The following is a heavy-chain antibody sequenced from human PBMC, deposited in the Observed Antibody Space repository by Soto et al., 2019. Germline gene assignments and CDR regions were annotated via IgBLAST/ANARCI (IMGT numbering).Heavy chain of an antibody. Sequence: GASLKVCCKSSGCTFSSYAISWVRQAPGQGLEWMGGIIPIFGTANYAQKFQGRVTITADESTSTAYMELSSLRSEDTAVYYCARGLHRPGGYDSSGYFDLWGRGTLVTVSS. D-gene: IGHD3-22*01. V-gene: IGHV1-69*13. J-gene: IGHJ2*01. CDR3: ARGLHRPGGYDSSGYFDL. CDR2: IIPIFGTA. CDR1: GCTFSSYA.